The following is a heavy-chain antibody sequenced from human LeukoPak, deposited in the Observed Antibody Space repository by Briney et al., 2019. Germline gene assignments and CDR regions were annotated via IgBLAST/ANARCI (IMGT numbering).Heavy chain of an antibody. J-gene: IGHJ5*02. CDR2: IYSGGST. CDR1: GFTVSSNY. D-gene: IGHD4-11*01. Sequence: PGGSLRLSCAASGFTVSSNYMSWVRQAPGYGLKWVSVIYSGGSTYYADSVKGRFTISRDNSKNTLYLQMNSLRAEDTAVYYCASRATVTTDRFWFDPWGQGTLVTVSS. CDR3: ASRATVTTDRFWFDP. V-gene: IGHV3-53*01.